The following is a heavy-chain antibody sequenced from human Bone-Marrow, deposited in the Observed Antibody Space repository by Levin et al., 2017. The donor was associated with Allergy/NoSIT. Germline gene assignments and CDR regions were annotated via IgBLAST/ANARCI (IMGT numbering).Heavy chain of an antibody. CDR1: GGTFSTYA. J-gene: IGHJ4*02. CDR2: IIPLFDTP. D-gene: IGHD3-22*01. Sequence: SVKVSCKTTGGTFSTYAISWVRQTPGQGLEWMGGIIPLFDTPNYARNFQDRVTITADESTSTAYLELSSLRSEDTAVYYCARDGAGYYDTSGYQGYFDSWGQGTLVTVSS. CDR3: ARDGAGYYDTSGYQGYFDS. V-gene: IGHV1-69*13.